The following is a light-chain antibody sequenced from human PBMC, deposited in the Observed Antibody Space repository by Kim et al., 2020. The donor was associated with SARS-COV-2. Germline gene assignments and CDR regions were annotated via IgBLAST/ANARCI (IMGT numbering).Light chain of an antibody. CDR2: GAS. CDR3: QQYGSSSWT. CDR1: QSVNRSY. Sequence: EIVLTQSPGTLSLSPGERATLTCRASQSVNRSYLAWYQQKPGQAPRLLIYGASSSATGIPDRFSGSGSGTDFTLTSSRLEPEDFAVYYCQQYGSSSWTFGQGTKVDIK. J-gene: IGKJ1*01. V-gene: IGKV3-20*01.